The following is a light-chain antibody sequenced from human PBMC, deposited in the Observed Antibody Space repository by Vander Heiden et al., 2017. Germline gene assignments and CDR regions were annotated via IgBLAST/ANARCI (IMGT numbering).Light chain of an antibody. CDR1: SSIDNC. V-gene: IGKV1-39*01. Sequence: DIQMAQSPSSLSASIGDRVTITCRSSSSIDNCLYGLQQQPRKAPKLLIYTADSLQSWVQSSCFGSGGATKFSLTISSLQAEDFATYFCQQRHCALCTFGQGTKVEIK. J-gene: IGKJ2*02. CDR3: QQRHCALCT. CDR2: TAD.